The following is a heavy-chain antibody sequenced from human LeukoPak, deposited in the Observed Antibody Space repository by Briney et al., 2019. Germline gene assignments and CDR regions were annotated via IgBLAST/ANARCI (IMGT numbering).Heavy chain of an antibody. CDR1: GGSISSGGYY. CDR2: IYYSGST. V-gene: IGHV4-31*03. CDR3: ARNSMWFGEVYFDY. J-gene: IGHJ4*02. D-gene: IGHD3-10*01. Sequence: SQTLSLTCTVSGGSISSGGYYWSWIRQHPGKGLEWIGYIYYSGSTYYNPSLKSRVTISVDTSKNQFSLKLSPVTAADTAVYYCARNSMWFGEVYFDYWGQGTLVTVSS.